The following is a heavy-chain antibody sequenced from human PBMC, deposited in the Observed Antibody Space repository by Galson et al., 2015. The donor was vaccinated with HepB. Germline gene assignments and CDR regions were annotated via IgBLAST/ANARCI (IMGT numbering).Heavy chain of an antibody. Sequence: SVKVSCKASGGTFSNYAISWVRQAPGHGLEWMGGIIPIFGTANYAQKFQGKVTITADESTSTAYMELNSLRSEDTAIYYCARDSGNCRGTSFDYWGQGTLVTVSS. CDR3: ARDSGNCRGTSFDY. CDR1: GGTFSNYA. CDR2: IIPIFGTA. J-gene: IGHJ4*02. D-gene: IGHD1-1*01. V-gene: IGHV1-69*13.